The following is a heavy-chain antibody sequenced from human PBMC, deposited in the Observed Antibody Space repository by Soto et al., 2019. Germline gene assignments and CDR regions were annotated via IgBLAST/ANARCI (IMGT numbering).Heavy chain of an antibody. V-gene: IGHV1-69*13. Sequence: ASVKVSGKASGGTFSSYAISWVRQAPGQGLEWMGGIIPIFGTANYAQKFQGRVTITADESTSTAYMELSSLRSEDTAVYYCARDGIGVVAGTGHYYFDYWGQGTLVTVSS. CDR2: IIPIFGTA. J-gene: IGHJ4*02. D-gene: IGHD6-19*01. CDR1: GGTFSSYA. CDR3: ARDGIGVVAGTGHYYFDY.